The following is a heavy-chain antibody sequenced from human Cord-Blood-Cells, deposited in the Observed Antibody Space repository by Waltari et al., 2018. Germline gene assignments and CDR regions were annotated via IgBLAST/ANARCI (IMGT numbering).Heavy chain of an antibody. V-gene: IGHV1-69*01. Sequence: QVQLVQSGAEVKKPGSSGKVYCKASGGTLSSSAISWVRQAPGQGHEWMGGIIPIFGTANYAQKFQGRVTITADESTSTAYMELSSLRSEDTAVYYCASTYSSSPFDYWGQGTLVTVSS. D-gene: IGHD6-13*01. CDR2: IIPIFGTA. J-gene: IGHJ4*02. CDR3: ASTYSSSPFDY. CDR1: GGTLSSSA.